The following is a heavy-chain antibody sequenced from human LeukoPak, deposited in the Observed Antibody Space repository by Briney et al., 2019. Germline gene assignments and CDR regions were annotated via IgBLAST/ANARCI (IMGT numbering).Heavy chain of an antibody. J-gene: IGHJ4*02. CDR3: AKVRTAGYYSDY. D-gene: IGHD3-22*01. CDR1: GFTVSSYG. V-gene: IGHV3-23*01. CDR2: ISGSGGST. Sequence: GGSLRLSCAASGFTVSSYGMSWVRQAPGKGLEWVSAISGSGGSTYYADSVKGRFTISRDNSKNTLYLQMNSLRAEDTAVYYCAKVRTAGYYSDYWGQGILVTVSS.